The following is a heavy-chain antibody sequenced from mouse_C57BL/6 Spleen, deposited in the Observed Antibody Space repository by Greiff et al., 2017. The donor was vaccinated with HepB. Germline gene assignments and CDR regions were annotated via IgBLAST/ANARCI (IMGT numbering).Heavy chain of an antibody. J-gene: IGHJ2*01. V-gene: IGHV1-81*01. Sequence: VQVVESGAELARPGASVKLSCKASGYTFTSYGISWVKQRTGQGLEWIGEIYPRSGNTYYNEKFKGKATLTADKSSSTAYMELRSLTSEDSAVYFCARDGYYGSTYFDYWGQGTTLTVSS. D-gene: IGHD1-1*01. CDR1: GYTFTSYG. CDR3: ARDGYYGSTYFDY. CDR2: IYPRSGNT.